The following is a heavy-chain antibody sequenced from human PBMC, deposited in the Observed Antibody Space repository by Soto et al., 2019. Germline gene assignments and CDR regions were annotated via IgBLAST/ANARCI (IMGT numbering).Heavy chain of an antibody. V-gene: IGHV1-24*01. CDR3: ATQYYYDSSGYL. D-gene: IGHD3-22*01. Sequence: ASVKVSCKFSGDTLTELSMHCVRQAPGKGLEWMGGFDPEDGETIYAQKFQGRVTMTEDTSTDTAYMELSSLRSEDTAVYYCATQYYYDSSGYLWGQGTLVTVSS. CDR2: FDPEDGET. J-gene: IGHJ4*02. CDR1: GDTLTELS.